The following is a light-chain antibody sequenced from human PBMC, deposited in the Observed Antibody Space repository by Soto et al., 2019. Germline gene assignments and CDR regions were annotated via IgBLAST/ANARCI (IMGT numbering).Light chain of an antibody. J-gene: IGKJ5*01. V-gene: IGKV3-11*01. CDR3: QQRQYWPPIT. Sequence: LTPSPATLSLSPREGATLSCRASLNVNSYLAWYQQKPGQAPRLLIYDASNRAAGIPARFSGSGSGTDFTLTISSLEPEDFAIYYCQQRQYWPPITFGQGTRLE. CDR1: LNVNSY. CDR2: DAS.